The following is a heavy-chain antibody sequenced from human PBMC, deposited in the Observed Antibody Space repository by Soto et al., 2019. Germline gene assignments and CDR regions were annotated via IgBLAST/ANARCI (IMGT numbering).Heavy chain of an antibody. CDR3: ARGTGGTVGAGDY. CDR2: INAGNGNT. CDR1: GYTFTSYA. V-gene: IGHV1-3*01. D-gene: IGHD2-15*01. J-gene: IGHJ4*02. Sequence: QVQLVQSGAEVKKPGASVKVSCKASGYTFTSYAMHWVRQAPGQRLEWMGWINAGNGNTKYSQKFQGRVTITRDQSVITAYMELSRLRYEDTAVYYCARGTGGTVGAGDYWGLGTLVTVSS.